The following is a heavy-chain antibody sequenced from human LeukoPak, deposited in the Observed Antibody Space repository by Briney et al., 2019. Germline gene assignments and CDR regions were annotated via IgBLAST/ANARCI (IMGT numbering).Heavy chain of an antibody. V-gene: IGHV4-4*07. CDR1: GGSVSSYY. D-gene: IGHD1-26*01. CDR2: IYTSGSA. Sequence: SETLSLTCTVSGGSVSSYYWSWIRQPAGKGLEWIGRIYTSGSANYNASLKSRVSMSVDTSKNQFSLKLSSVTAADTAVFYCARENSGSYREFDYWGQGTLVTVSS. CDR3: ARENSGSYREFDY. J-gene: IGHJ4*02.